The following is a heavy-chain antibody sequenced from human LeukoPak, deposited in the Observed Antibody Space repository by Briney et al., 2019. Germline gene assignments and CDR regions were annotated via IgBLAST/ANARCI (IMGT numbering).Heavy chain of an antibody. CDR2: IRYDGSNK. CDR1: GFTFSSSG. D-gene: IGHD6-19*01. J-gene: IGHJ4*02. Sequence: GGSLRLSCAASGFTFSSSGMHWVRQAPGKGLEWVAFIRYDGSNKYYADSVKGRFTISRDNSKNTLYLQMSSLRAEDTAVYYCARDRDSSEDYWGQGTLVTVSS. CDR3: ARDRDSSEDY. V-gene: IGHV3-30*02.